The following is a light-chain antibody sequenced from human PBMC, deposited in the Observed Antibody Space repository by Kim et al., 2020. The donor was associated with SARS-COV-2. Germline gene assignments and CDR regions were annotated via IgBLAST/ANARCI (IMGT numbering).Light chain of an antibody. CDR2: DTK. J-gene: IGLJ3*02. CDR3: LLSYSGSWV. Sequence: QAVVTQEPSLTVAPGGTVTLTCGSSTGPVTSGQYPYWFQQKPGQAPTTLIYDTKRKDSWTPARFSGSLLGGKAALTLSGAQPEDEADYYCLLSYSGSWVFGGGTKVTVL. V-gene: IGLV7-46*01. CDR1: TGPVTSGQY.